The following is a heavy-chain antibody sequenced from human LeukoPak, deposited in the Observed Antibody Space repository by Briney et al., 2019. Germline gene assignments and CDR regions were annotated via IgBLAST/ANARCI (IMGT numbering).Heavy chain of an antibody. D-gene: IGHD3-10*01. J-gene: IGHJ4*02. CDR3: TRETITMVRGVIITPYFDY. CDR2: IRSKAYGGTT. V-gene: IGHV3-49*04. Sequence: GGSLRLSCAASGFTFDDYGMSWVRQAPGKGLEWVGFIRSKAYGGTTEYAASVKGRFTISRDDSKSIAYLQMNSLKTEDTAVYYCTRETITMVRGVIITPYFDYWGQGTLVTVSS. CDR1: GFTFDDYG.